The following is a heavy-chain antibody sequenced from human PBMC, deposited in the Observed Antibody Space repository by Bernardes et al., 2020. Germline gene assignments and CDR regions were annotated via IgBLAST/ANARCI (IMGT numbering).Heavy chain of an antibody. V-gene: IGHV3-74*01. CDR3: ARSTGAAFYFDK. CDR1: GFTFTEFW. CDR2: INTDGEST. Sequence: GGSLRLSCEVSGFTFTEFWMHWVRQVPGKGLEWVSRINTDGESTVYADSVRGRFTISRDNTKNTVSLQMNSLRVDDTAIYFCARSTGAAFYFDKWGQGSLVTVSS. D-gene: IGHD7-27*01. J-gene: IGHJ4*02.